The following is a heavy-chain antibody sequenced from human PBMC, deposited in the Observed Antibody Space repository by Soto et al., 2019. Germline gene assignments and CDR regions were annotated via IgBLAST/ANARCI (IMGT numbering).Heavy chain of an antibody. CDR3: AMSAGYGGAFDV. CDR1: GFTFSIYA. CDR2: ITNNGDTT. J-gene: IGHJ3*01. V-gene: IGHV3-23*04. D-gene: IGHD5-12*01. Sequence: EKQLVESGGALAQPGGSLRLSCVGSGFTFSIYALTWVRQAPGKGLEWVSLITNNGDTTFFGDSVKGRFSISRDNSKNTLYLQLENLRGEDTAVYYCAMSAGYGGAFDVWGQGTMVAVSS.